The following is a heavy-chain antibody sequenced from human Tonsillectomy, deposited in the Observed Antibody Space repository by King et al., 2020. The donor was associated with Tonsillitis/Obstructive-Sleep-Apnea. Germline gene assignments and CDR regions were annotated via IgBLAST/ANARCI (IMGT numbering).Heavy chain of an antibody. Sequence: QVQLVESGGGVVQPGRSLRLSCAASRLTFNNYGMYWVRQAPGKGLEWVAVISYDGSNKYYADSVKGRFTISRDNSKNTLYLQMNSLRAEDTAVYYCAKDAHYDFWSGYPDYWGQGTLVTVSS. D-gene: IGHD3-3*01. J-gene: IGHJ4*02. V-gene: IGHV3-30*18. CDR1: RLTFNNYG. CDR3: AKDAHYDFWSGYPDY. CDR2: ISYDGSNK.